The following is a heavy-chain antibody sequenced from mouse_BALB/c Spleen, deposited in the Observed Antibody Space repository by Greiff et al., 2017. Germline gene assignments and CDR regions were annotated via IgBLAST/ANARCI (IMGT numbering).Heavy chain of an antibody. CDR1: GFTFSSYY. J-gene: IGHJ4*01. Sequence: EVHLVESGGGLVKLGGSLKLSCAASGFTFSSYYMSWVRQTPEKRLELVAAINSNGGSTYYPDTVKGRFTISRDNAKNTLYLQMSSLKSEDTALYYCARHDPYYAMDYWGQGTSVTVSS. CDR2: INSNGGST. CDR3: ARHDPYYAMDY. V-gene: IGHV5-6-2*01.